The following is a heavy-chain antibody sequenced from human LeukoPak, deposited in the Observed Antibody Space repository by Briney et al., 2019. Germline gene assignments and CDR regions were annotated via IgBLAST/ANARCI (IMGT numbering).Heavy chain of an antibody. Sequence: GGSLRLSCAASGFTFSSYSMTWVRQAPGKGLEWISSISSSSSYIYYADSVKGRFTISRDNAKNSLYLQMNSLRAEDTAVYYCARVAYYYDSSGYPRLDAFDIWGQGTMVTVSS. D-gene: IGHD3-22*01. CDR3: ARVAYYYDSSGYPRLDAFDI. J-gene: IGHJ3*02. CDR1: GFTFSSYS. CDR2: ISSSSSYI. V-gene: IGHV3-21*01.